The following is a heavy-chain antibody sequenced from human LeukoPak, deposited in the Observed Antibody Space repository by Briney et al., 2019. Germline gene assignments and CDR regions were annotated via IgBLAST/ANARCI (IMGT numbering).Heavy chain of an antibody. V-gene: IGHV3-23*01. Sequence: GGSLRLSCEASGFTFGSHAMYWVRQAPGKGLEWVAGIFGSGGSPHYADPVKGRFTISRDNSRNTVYLQINSLRAEDTAVYYCGKTTVGYSSGQKPAWPVDYWGQGALVTVSS. CDR3: GKTTVGYSSGQKPAWPVDY. D-gene: IGHD5-18*01. CDR1: GFTFGSHA. J-gene: IGHJ4*02. CDR2: IFGSGGSP.